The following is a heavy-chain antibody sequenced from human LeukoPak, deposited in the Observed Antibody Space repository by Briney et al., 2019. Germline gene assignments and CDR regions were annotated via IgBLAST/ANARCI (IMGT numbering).Heavy chain of an antibody. CDR1: GFTFDDYG. CDR3: AKMVGNYYGPGSYVHFDY. CDR2: INWNGGST. J-gene: IGHJ4*02. V-gene: IGHV3-20*01. D-gene: IGHD3-10*01. Sequence: PGGSLRLSCAASGFTFDDYGMSWVRQAPGKGLEWVSGINWNGGSTGYADSVKGRFTISRDNSKNTMYLQMSSLRADDTATYHCAKMVGNYYGPGSYVHFDYWGQGTLVTVSS.